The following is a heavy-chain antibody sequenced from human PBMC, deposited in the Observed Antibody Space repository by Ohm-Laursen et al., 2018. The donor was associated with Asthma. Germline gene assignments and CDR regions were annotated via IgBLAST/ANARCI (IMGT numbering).Heavy chain of an antibody. V-gene: IGHV3-30*04. CDR3: TRDAMPGSGANWARNLFDP. CDR1: GLTFSSYA. J-gene: IGHJ5*02. D-gene: IGHD3-10*01. Sequence: SLRLSCTASGLTFSSYAMHWVRQAPGKGLEWVAVISYDERSAFYSDSVKGRFTLSRDNSKNMLYLQMNNLQAEDTAVYYCTRDAMPGSGANWARNLFDPWGQGTLVTVST. CDR2: ISYDERSA.